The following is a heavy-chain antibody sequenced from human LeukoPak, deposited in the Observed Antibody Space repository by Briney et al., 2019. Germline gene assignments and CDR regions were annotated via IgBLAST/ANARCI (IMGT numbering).Heavy chain of an antibody. D-gene: IGHD2-2*01. CDR2: MNPNSGNT. J-gene: IGHJ4*02. CDR3: ARLLSLVVPAAKS. V-gene: IGHV1-8*03. Sequence: GASVKVSCKASGYTFTSYVINWVRQATGQGLEWMGWMNPNSGNTGYAQKFQGRVAITRNTSISTAYMELSSLRSEDTAVYYCARLLSLVVPAAKSWGQGTLVTVSS. CDR1: GYTFTSYV.